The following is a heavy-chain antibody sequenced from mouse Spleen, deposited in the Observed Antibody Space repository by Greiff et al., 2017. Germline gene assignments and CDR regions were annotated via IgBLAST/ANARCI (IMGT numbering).Heavy chain of an antibody. D-gene: IGHD1-1*01. CDR1: GYTFTSYW. J-gene: IGHJ4*01. V-gene: IGHV1-55*01. CDR3: ARWIFTTVVATGTYYAMDY. CDR2: IYPGSGST. Sequence: VQLQQSGAELVKPGASVKMSCKASGYTFTSYWITWVKQRPGQGLEWIGDIYPGSGSTNYNEKFKSKATLTVDTSSSTAYMQLSSLTSEDSAVYYCARWIFTTVVATGTYYAMDYWGQGTSVTVSS.